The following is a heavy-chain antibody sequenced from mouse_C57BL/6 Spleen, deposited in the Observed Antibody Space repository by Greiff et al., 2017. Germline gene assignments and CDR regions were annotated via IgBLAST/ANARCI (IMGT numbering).Heavy chain of an antibody. J-gene: IGHJ4*01. Sequence: QVQLQQPGAELVMPGASVKVSCKASGYTFPSYWMHWVKQRPGQGLEWIGRIHPSDSDTNYHQKFKGKATLTVDTSSSTAYLQLRSLTSEDSAVYYCAIRLTHDSNSYYAMDYWGQGTSVTVSS. D-gene: IGHD2-5*01. CDR3: AIRLTHDSNSYYAMDY. CDR1: GYTFPSYW. V-gene: IGHV1-74*01. CDR2: IHPSDSDT.